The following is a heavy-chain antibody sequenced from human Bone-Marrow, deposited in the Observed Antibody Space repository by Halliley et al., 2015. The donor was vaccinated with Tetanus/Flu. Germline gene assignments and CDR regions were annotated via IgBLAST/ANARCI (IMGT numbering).Heavy chain of an antibody. CDR2: ISAYNGDT. Sequence: QLVQSGAEVKKPGASVKVSCKSSGYTFTSYGITWVRQAPGQGLQWMGWISAYNGDTNYAQMVRDRATMTRDTSTSTVYMEVRSLGSDGTAVYYCARDLATVRPSTFYYGMDVWGQGTTVTVSS. CDR3: ARDLATVRPSTFYYGMDV. D-gene: IGHD4-17*01. J-gene: IGHJ6*01. CDR1: GYTFTSYG. V-gene: IGHV1-18*04.